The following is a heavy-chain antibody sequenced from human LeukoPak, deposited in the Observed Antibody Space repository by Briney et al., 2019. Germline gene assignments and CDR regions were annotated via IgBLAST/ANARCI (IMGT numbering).Heavy chain of an antibody. J-gene: IGHJ6*02. CDR1: GITFSSYS. D-gene: IGHD3-3*01. CDR2: IYSGGST. CDR3: ARHFGVITKGVYYYYYGMDV. V-gene: IGHV3-66*04. Sequence: GGSLRLSCAASGITFSSYSMDWVRQAPGEGLEWVSVIYSGGSTYYADSVKGRFTISRDNSKNTLYLQMNSLRAEDTAVYYCARHFGVITKGVYYYYYGMDVWGQGTTVTVSS.